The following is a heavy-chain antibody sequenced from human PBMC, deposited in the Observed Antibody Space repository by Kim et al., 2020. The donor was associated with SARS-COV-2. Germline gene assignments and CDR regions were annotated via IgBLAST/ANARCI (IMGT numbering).Heavy chain of an antibody. Sequence: ASVKVSCKASGYTFSNYDINWVRQATGQGLEWMGWMNPNSGNTGYAQKFQGRVTMTMNTSTSTAYMDLSSLRSEDTAVYYCARGPAWNGGPYYFDYWGRGTLVTVSS. D-gene: IGHD1-1*01. CDR1: GYTFSNYD. J-gene: IGHJ4*02. V-gene: IGHV1-8*01. CDR3: ARGPAWNGGPYYFDY. CDR2: MNPNSGNT.